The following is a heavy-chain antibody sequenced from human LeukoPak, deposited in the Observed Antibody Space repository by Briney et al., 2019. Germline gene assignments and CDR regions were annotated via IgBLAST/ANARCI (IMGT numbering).Heavy chain of an antibody. CDR2: IIPIFGTA. J-gene: IGHJ5*02. D-gene: IGHD2-15*01. V-gene: IGHV1-69*01. CDR3: ARESLAPSYCSGGSCYSRWFDP. CDR1: GGTFSSYA. Sequence: SVKVSCKASGGTFSSYAVSWVRQAPGQGLEWMGGIIPIFGTANYAQKFQGRVTITADESTSTAYMELSSLRSEDTAVYYCARESLAPSYCSGGSCYSRWFDPWGQGTLVTVSS.